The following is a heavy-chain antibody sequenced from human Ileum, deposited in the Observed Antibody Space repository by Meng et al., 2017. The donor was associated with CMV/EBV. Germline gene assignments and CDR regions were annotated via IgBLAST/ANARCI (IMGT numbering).Heavy chain of an antibody. V-gene: IGHV3-23*01. J-gene: IGHJ1*01. Sequence: VQLLESVGGLVQPGGSLRLSCAASGFTFSSYAMSWVRQAPGEGLEWVSAISGGGGGTYYADSVKGRFTISRDNSKNTLYLQMNSLRAEDTAVYYCAKGYSSGWYPVGHWGQGTLVTVSS. D-gene: IGHD6-19*01. CDR1: GFTFSSYA. CDR3: AKGYSSGWYPVGH. CDR2: ISGGGGGT.